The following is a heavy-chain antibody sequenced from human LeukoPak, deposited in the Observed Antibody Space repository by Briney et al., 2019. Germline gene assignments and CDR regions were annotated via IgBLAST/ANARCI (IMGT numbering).Heavy chain of an antibody. CDR1: GYTFNSHE. Sequence: ASVKVSCKASGYTFNSHEINWVRQATGQGLEYMGWMNPYSGNTNYVEKFQGRVSMTRNTSITTAYMESTSLRSDDTAVYYCAIGTGGGSSRHFDYWGQGAMLTVST. J-gene: IGHJ4*02. CDR2: MNPYSGNT. V-gene: IGHV1-8*01. D-gene: IGHD6-13*01. CDR3: AIGTGGGSSRHFDY.